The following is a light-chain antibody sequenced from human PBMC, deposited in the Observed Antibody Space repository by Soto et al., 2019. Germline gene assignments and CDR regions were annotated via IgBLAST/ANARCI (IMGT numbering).Light chain of an antibody. Sequence: VLTQSPATLSLSPGERAPLSCRASQSIHTSLAWYQQKSGKPPRLVIYDSTLRANGVPDRFGGSRSGTEFTLTINSLEPEDFAVYYCQQYGSSPQTFGQGTKVDIK. J-gene: IGKJ1*01. CDR2: DST. CDR3: QQYGSSPQT. V-gene: IGKV3-11*01. CDR1: QSIHTS.